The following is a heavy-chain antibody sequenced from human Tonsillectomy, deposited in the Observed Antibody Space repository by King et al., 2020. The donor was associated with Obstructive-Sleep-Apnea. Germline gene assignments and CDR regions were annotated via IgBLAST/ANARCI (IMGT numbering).Heavy chain of an antibody. CDR3: VRGRLANTNPFEIHWFDS. CDR2: TYYRSKWYN. CDR1: GDSISNNNAA. D-gene: IGHD2-2*01. V-gene: IGHV6-1*01. J-gene: IGHJ5*01. Sequence: VQLQQSGPGLVKPSQTLSLTCVISGDSISNNNAAWNWIRQSPSRGLEWLGRTYYRSKWYNEYAVSVNSRITFNADTSKNQFSLHLDSVTPEDTAVYFCVRGRLANTNPFEIHWFDSWGQGSLVTVSS.